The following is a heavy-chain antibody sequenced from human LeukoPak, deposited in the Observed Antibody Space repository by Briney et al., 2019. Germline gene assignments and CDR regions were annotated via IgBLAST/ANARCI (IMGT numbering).Heavy chain of an antibody. D-gene: IGHD3-22*01. CDR1: GGSISSSSYY. CDR3: ARGTSGYSYYFDY. J-gene: IGHJ4*02. CDR2: IYYSGST. Sequence: PSETLSLTCTVSGGSISSSSYYWAWIRQPPGKGLEWIGSIYYSGSTFYNASLKSRATIFVDTSKNQFSLRLSSVTAADTAVYYCARGTSGYSYYFDYWGQGTLVTVSS. V-gene: IGHV4-39*01.